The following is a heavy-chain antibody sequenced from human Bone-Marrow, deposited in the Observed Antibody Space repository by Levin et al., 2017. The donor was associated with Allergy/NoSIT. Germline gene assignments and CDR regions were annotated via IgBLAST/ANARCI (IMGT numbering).Heavy chain of an antibody. J-gene: IGHJ4*02. CDR3: ARDLILGSGSYDY. CDR2: IKRDGSET. Sequence: ASVKVSCAASGFSFSTYWMHWVRQAPGKGLVWVSRIKRDGSETNYADSVKGRFTISRDNAKNTLYLQMNSLRAEDTAVYYCARDLILGSGSYDYWGQGTLVTVSS. CDR1: GFSFSTYW. V-gene: IGHV3-74*01. D-gene: IGHD3-10*01.